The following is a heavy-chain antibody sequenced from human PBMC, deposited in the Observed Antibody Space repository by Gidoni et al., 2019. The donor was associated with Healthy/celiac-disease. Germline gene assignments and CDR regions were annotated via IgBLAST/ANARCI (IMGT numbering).Heavy chain of an antibody. J-gene: IGHJ4*02. Sequence: QVQLQESGPGLVKPSETLSLTCTVSGGSISSYYWSWIRQPPGKGLEWIGYIYYSGSTNYNPSLKSRVTISVDTSKNQFSLKLSSVTAADTAVYYCARDASGFGELYFDYWGQGTLVTASS. V-gene: IGHV4-59*01. CDR3: ARDASGFGELYFDY. CDR2: IYYSGST. CDR1: GGSISSYY. D-gene: IGHD3-10*01.